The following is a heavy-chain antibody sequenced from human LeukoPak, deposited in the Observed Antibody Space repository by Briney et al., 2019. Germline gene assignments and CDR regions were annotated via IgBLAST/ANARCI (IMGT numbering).Heavy chain of an antibody. D-gene: IGHD2-15*01. V-gene: IGHV1-58*02. J-gene: IGHJ4*02. Sequence: ASVKVSCKASGFTFTSSAMQWVRQAGGQRLEWIGWVVVGSGNTNYAQKFQERVTITRDMSTSTAYMELSRLGSDDTAVYYCARDLCSGGSCLFDYWGQGTLVTVSS. CDR2: VVVGSGNT. CDR1: GFTFTSSA. CDR3: ARDLCSGGSCLFDY.